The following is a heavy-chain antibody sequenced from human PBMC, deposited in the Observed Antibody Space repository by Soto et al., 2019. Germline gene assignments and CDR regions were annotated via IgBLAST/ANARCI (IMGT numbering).Heavy chain of an antibody. CDR2: ISPYNGNT. D-gene: IGHD2-8*01. CDR3: ARDRLGVSVTGGGFDS. CDR1: GYTFSNFG. V-gene: IGHV1-18*01. Sequence: QVQLVQSGGEVKKPGASVKVSCKASGYTFSNFGLSWVRQAPGQGLELMGWISPYNGNTNYAQKLQGRLTMTTDTSTSTAYMELRSLRSDDTAVYHCARDRLGVSVTGGGFDSWGQGTLVTV. J-gene: IGHJ4*02.